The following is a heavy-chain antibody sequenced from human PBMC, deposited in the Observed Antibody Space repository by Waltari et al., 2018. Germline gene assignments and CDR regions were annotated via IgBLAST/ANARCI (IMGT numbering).Heavy chain of an antibody. CDR2: IYTSGST. CDR3: ARAKGGNMDY. Sequence: QVQLQESGPGLVKPSQTLSLTCTASGGSISSGRSYWSWIRQPAGKGLEWIGRIYTSGSTNYNPSLKSRVTISVDTSKNQFSLKLSSVTAADTAVYYCARAKGGNMDYWGQGTLVTVSS. CDR1: GGSISSGRSY. V-gene: IGHV4-61*02. D-gene: IGHD2-15*01. J-gene: IGHJ4*02.